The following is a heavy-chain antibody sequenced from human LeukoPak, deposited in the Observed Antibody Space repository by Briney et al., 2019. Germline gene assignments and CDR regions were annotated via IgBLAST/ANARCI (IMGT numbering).Heavy chain of an antibody. J-gene: IGHJ4*02. V-gene: IGHV1-24*01. Sequence: ASVKVSCKVSGYTLTELSMHWVRQAPGKGLEWMGGFDPEDGETIYAQKFQGRVTMTEDTSTDTAYMELSSLRSEDTAVYYCATSYCTNGVCRYFDYWGQGTLVTVPS. D-gene: IGHD2-8*01. CDR3: ATSYCTNGVCRYFDY. CDR1: GYTLTELS. CDR2: FDPEDGET.